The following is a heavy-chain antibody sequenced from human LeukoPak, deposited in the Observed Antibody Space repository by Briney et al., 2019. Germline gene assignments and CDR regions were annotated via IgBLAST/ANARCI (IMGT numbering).Heavy chain of an antibody. CDR1: GGSISSGGYY. V-gene: IGHV4-39*01. CDR3: ARLLVGGYSYGYYDY. CDR2: IYYSGST. Sequence: PSQTLSHTCTVSGGSISSGGYYGSWIRHPPGKWLKWLGSIYYSGSTYYNPSLKSRVPISVDTQKNQFSLNLNSVTAADTAVYYCARLLVGGYSYGYYDYWGQGNLVTVSS. D-gene: IGHD5-18*01. J-gene: IGHJ4*02.